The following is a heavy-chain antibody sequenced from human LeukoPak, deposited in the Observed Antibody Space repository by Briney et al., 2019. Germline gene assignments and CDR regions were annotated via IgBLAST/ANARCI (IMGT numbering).Heavy chain of an antibody. V-gene: IGHV3-23*01. D-gene: IGHD2-15*01. CDR1: GFTISSYA. CDR2: ISGSGGST. Sequence: GGSLRLSCAASGFTISSYAMSWVRQAPGKGLEWVSAISGSGGSTYYADSVKGRFTISRDNSKDTLYLQMNSLRAEDTAVYYCAKDLVVAAIPGYWGQGTLVTVSS. J-gene: IGHJ4*02. CDR3: AKDLVVAAIPGY.